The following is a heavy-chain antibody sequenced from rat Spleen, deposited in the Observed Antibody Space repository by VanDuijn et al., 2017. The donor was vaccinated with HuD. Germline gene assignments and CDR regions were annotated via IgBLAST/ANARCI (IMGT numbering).Heavy chain of an antibody. CDR2: IRYDGGST. Sequence: EVQVVESGGGLVQPGRSLKLSCEASGFTLRNYGMHWIRQAPTKGLEWVASIRYDGGSTYYRDSVKGRFTISRDNAKSTLYLQMDSLRSEDTATYYCARHEGNSGYYFDYWGQGVMVTVSS. D-gene: IGHD4-3*01. CDR1: GFTLRNYG. V-gene: IGHV5-19*01. J-gene: IGHJ2*01. CDR3: ARHEGNSGYYFDY.